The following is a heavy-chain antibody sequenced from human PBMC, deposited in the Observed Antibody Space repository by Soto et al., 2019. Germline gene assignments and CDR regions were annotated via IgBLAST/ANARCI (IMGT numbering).Heavy chain of an antibody. CDR1: GGSITSSHYF. V-gene: IGHV4-39*01. J-gene: IGHJ4*02. CDR3: ARLTTYLGKPGAYTGYDFFDC. Sequence: SETLSLTCTVSGGSITSSHYFWGWTRQHPGKGLEWIGSTHYSGSTYSNASLKSRITISVDTSRSQFSLRLSSVTAADTAVYYCARLTTYLGKPGAYTGYDFFDCWGQGTPVTVSS. D-gene: IGHD5-12*01. CDR2: THYSGST.